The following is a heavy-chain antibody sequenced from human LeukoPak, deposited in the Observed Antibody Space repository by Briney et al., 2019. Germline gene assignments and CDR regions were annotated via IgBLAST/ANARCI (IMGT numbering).Heavy chain of an antibody. V-gene: IGHV3-7*01. D-gene: IGHD1-26*01. J-gene: IGHJ4*02. CDR3: ARSRTGLVPIDY. Sequence: PGGSLRLSCAASGFTFSTYWMSWVRQAPGKGLEWVANIKQDGSEKYYLDSVKGRFTISRDNAKNSLYLQMNSLRAEDTAVYYCARSRTGLVPIDYWGQGTLVTVSS. CDR2: IKQDGSEK. CDR1: GFTFSTYW.